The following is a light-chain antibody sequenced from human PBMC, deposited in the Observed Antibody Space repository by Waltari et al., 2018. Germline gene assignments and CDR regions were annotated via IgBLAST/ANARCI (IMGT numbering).Light chain of an antibody. Sequence: EIVLTQSPGTLSLSPGEGATLSCRASHSVSSSYLAWSQQKPGQAPRLLIYGASNRATDIPDRFTGSGSGTDFTLTINRLEPEDFAVYYCQQYGNSRGSFGQGTKLEIK. CDR1: HSVSSSY. CDR3: QQYGNSRGS. V-gene: IGKV3-20*01. J-gene: IGKJ2*03. CDR2: GAS.